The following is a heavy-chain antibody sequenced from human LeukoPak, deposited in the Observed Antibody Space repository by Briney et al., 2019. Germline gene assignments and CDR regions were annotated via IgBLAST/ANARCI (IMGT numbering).Heavy chain of an antibody. CDR2: ISSGGST. J-gene: IGHJ6*03. CDR3: AKVPAALYYYHMDV. Sequence: GGSLRLSCAASGFTFSSYAMIWVRQAPGKGLEWVSAISSGGSTYYADSVKGRFTISRDNSKNTLYLQMNSLRAEDTAVYYCAKVPAALYYYHMDVWGKGTTVTVSS. D-gene: IGHD2-2*01. V-gene: IGHV3-23*01. CDR1: GFTFSSYA.